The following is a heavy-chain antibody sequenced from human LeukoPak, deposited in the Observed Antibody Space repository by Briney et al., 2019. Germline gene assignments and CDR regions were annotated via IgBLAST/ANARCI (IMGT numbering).Heavy chain of an antibody. D-gene: IGHD1-7*01. J-gene: IGHJ5*02. CDR2: IYTSGST. Sequence: SETLPLTCTVSGGSISSYYWSWIRQPAGKGLEWIGRIYTSGSTNYNPSIKSRVTMSVDTSKNQFSLKLSSVTAADTAVYYCAREWTGTTGNWFDPWGQGTLVTVSS. CDR3: AREWTGTTGNWFDP. CDR1: GGSISSYY. V-gene: IGHV4-4*07.